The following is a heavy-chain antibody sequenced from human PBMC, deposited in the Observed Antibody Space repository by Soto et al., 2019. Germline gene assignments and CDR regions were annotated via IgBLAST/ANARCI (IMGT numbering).Heavy chain of an antibody. J-gene: IGHJ4*02. D-gene: IGHD2-15*01. CDR2: ISHTGRT. V-gene: IGHV4-38-2*02. CDR1: VSSITNSFY. CDR3: ARDPANLALAVAYFDS. Sequence: KTXETLSLTCRFSVSSITNSFYWGWSRQSPEKGLEWIGSISHTGRTSYNPSLKSRVSISVDTSKNQFSLTLTSVTAADTAVYYCARDPANLALAVAYFDSWGQGTLGIVSS.